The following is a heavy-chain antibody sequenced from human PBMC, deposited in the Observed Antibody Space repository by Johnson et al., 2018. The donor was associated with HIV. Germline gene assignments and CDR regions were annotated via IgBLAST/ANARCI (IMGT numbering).Heavy chain of an antibody. D-gene: IGHD3-3*01. Sequence: VQLVESGGGLVKPGGSLRLSCAASGFTFSNAWMTWVRQAPGKGLEWVGRIKSKSDGGTTDYAAPVIGRFSISTADSETTVNLQMNSLKIEDTAVYYCTTSFWSGFYPDAFDIWGQGTMVTVSS. CDR3: TTSFWSGFYPDAFDI. CDR1: GFTFSNAW. J-gene: IGHJ3*02. CDR2: IKSKSDGGTT. V-gene: IGHV3-15*01.